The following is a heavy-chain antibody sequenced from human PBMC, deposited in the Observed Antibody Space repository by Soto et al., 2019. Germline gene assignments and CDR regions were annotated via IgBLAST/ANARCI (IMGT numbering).Heavy chain of an antibody. D-gene: IGHD6-6*01. CDR1: GGTFSSYA. V-gene: IGHV1-69*05. J-gene: IGHJ5*02. CDR2: IIPIFGTA. CDR3: ARVGIAARLWDWFDP. Sequence: SVKVSCKASGGTFSSYAISWVRQAPGQGLEWMGGIIPIFGTANYAQKFQGRVTITRDTSASTAYMELSSLRSEDTAVYYCARVGIAARLWDWFDPWGQGTLVTVSS.